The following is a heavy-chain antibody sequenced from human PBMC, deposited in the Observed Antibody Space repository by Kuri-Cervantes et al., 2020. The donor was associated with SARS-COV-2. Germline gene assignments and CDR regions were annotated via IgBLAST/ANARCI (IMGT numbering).Heavy chain of an antibody. CDR1: GGSISSYY. J-gene: IGHJ5*02. CDR3: AIPIRIAAAGVWFDP. CDR2: IYYSGST. D-gene: IGHD6-13*01. V-gene: IGHV4-59*04. Sequence: GSLRLSCTVSGGSISSYYWSWIRQPPGKGLEWIGYIYYSGSTYYNPSLKSRVTISVDTSKNQFSLKLSSVTAADTAVYYCAIPIRIAAAGVWFDPWGQGTLVTVSS.